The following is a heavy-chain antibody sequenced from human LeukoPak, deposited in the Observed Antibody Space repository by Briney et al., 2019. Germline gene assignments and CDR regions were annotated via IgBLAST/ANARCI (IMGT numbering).Heavy chain of an antibody. D-gene: IGHD1-14*01. CDR1: GYTFTTYY. Sequence: ASVKVSCKASGYTFTTYYMHWVRQAPGQGLEWMGIINPSGGSTSYAQKFQGRVTMTRDTSTSTFYMELSSLRSEDTAVYCCALLGGNPFDYWGQGTLVTVSS. CDR3: ALLGGNPFDY. V-gene: IGHV1-46*01. CDR2: INPSGGST. J-gene: IGHJ4*02.